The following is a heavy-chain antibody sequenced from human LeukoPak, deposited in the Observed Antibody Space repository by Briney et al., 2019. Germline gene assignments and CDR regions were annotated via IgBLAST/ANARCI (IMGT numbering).Heavy chain of an antibody. Sequence: GGSKGSSWLAFESTFANHAWTGFGRAQGRGWGGGGVATMDERSVFCADSVQGRFIISRDNSKTTLYLQMNNLRPEDTALYYCAREALGYRGYDPDYFDSWGQGTLVIVSS. CDR3: AREALGYRGYDPDYFDS. CDR1: ESTFANHA. CDR2: ATMDERSV. D-gene: IGHD5-12*01. J-gene: IGHJ4*02. V-gene: IGHV3-30*04.